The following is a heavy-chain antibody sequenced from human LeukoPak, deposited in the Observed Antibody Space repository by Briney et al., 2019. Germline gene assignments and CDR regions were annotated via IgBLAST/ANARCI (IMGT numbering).Heavy chain of an antibody. V-gene: IGHV3-7*01. D-gene: IGHD2-2*01. CDR1: GFTFSSYW. J-gene: IGHJ4*02. CDR2: IKQDGSEE. Sequence: GGSLRLSCAASGFTFSSYWMSWVRQAPGKGLEWVANIKQDGSEEYYVDSVKGRFTISRDNAKNSLYLQMNSLRAEDTAVYYCARDIVVAAPHFDYWGQGTLVTVSS. CDR3: ARDIVVAAPHFDY.